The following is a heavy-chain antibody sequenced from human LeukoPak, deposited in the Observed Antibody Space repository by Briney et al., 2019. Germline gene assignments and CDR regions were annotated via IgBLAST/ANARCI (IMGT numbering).Heavy chain of an antibody. D-gene: IGHD3-22*01. J-gene: IGHJ3*02. CDR3: AREGGFHYDSSGDAFDI. CDR2: IRQDGGDK. V-gene: IGHV3-7*01. Sequence: GGSLRLSCVASGFTFSNFWMTWVRQGPGKGPEWLATIRQDGGDKWYVDSVKGRFTISRDNAKNSLYLQVNRLGAEDTAVYYCAREGGFHYDSSGDAFDIWGQGTMVTVSS. CDR1: GFTFSNFW.